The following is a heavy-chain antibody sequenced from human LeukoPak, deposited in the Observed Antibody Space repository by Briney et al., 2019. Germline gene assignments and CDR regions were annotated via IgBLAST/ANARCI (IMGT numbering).Heavy chain of an antibody. CDR3: ARSSGYHEKWVY. Sequence: EASVKVSCKASGYTFTGYYMHWVRQAPGQGLEWMGWINPDSGGTKYAQKLQGRVTMTRDTSVSTAYMELSRLRSDDTAVYYCARSSGYHEKWVYWGQGTLVTVSS. J-gene: IGHJ4*02. CDR2: INPDSGGT. V-gene: IGHV1-2*02. CDR1: GYTFTGYY. D-gene: IGHD3-22*01.